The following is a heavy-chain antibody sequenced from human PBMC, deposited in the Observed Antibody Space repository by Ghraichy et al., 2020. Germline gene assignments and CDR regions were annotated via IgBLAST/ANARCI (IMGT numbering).Heavy chain of an antibody. V-gene: IGHV3-48*02. D-gene: IGHD3-10*01. CDR3: ARDLLLWFRGISYYYYYGMDV. Sequence: GGSLRLSCAASGFTFSSYSMNWVRQAPGKGLEWVSYISSSSSTIYYADSVKGRFTISRDNAKNSLYLQMNSLRDEDTAVYYCARDLLLWFRGISYYYYYGMDVWGQGTTVTVSS. CDR1: GFTFSSYS. CDR2: ISSSSSTI. J-gene: IGHJ6*02.